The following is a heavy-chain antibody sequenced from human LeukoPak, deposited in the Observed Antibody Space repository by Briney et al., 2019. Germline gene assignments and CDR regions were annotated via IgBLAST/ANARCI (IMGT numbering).Heavy chain of an antibody. CDR3: ARDYDFWSGYSFDP. V-gene: IGHV3-48*01. Sequence: PGGSLRLSCAASGFTFSSCSMNWVRQAPGKGLEWVSYISSSSSTIYYADSVKGRFTISRDNAKNSLYLQMNSLRAEDTAVYYCARDYDFWSGYSFDPWGQGTLVTVSS. J-gene: IGHJ5*02. D-gene: IGHD3-3*01. CDR1: GFTFSSCS. CDR2: ISSSSSTI.